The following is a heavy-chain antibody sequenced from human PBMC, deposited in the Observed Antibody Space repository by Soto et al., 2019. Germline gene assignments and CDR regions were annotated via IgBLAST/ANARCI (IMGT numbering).Heavy chain of an antibody. CDR3: AKAVGDY. J-gene: IGHJ4*02. CDR1: GFIASNYA. CDR2: FSGSGGAT. V-gene: IGHV3-23*01. D-gene: IGHD1-26*01. Sequence: VGSLRLSCAASGFIASNYAMSWVRQAPGKGLEWVSGFSGSGGATFYADSVKGRFTISRDSSKNTIYLQMDRLRADDTAVYYCAKAVGDYWGRGTLVTVS.